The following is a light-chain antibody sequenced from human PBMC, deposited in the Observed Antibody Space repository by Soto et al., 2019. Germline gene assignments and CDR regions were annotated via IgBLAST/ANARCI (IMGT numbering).Light chain of an antibody. CDR2: GAS. CDR1: QSVNSY. J-gene: IGKJ1*01. V-gene: IGKV3-20*01. CDR3: QQYNSYSPT. Sequence: EIVLTQSPGTLSLSPGDRATLSCRASQSVNSYLAWYQQIPGQAPRLLIYGASSRATGIPDRFSGSGSGTDFTLTISSLHPDDFATYYCQQYNSYSPTFGQGTKVDIK.